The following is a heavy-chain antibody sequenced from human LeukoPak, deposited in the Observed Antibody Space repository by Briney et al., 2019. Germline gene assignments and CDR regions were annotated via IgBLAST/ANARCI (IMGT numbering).Heavy chain of an antibody. CDR2: IWDDRITK. CDR3: ARDPRPYGMDA. Sequence: GGSLRLSCAASGFSFSNYVMNWVRQAPGKGLEWVAVIWDDRITKFYADSVKGRFTISRDNSKDTLYLEMNSLRAEDTAVYYCARDPRPYGMDAWGQGTTVTVSS. V-gene: IGHV3-33*01. J-gene: IGHJ6*02. CDR1: GFSFSNYV.